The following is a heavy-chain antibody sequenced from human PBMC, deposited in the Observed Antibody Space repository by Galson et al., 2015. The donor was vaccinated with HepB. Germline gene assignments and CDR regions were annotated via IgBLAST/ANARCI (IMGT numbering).Heavy chain of an antibody. D-gene: IGHD3-22*01. Sequence: SLRLSCAASGFTFSSYGMHWVRQAPGKGLEWVAVIWYDGSNKYYADSVKGRFTISSDNSKNTLYLQMNSLRVEDTAVYYCARDQGYYDSSCPNYWGQGTLVTVSS. CDR3: ARDQGYYDSSCPNY. V-gene: IGHV3-33*01. CDR2: IWYDGSNK. CDR1: GFTFSSYG. J-gene: IGHJ4*02.